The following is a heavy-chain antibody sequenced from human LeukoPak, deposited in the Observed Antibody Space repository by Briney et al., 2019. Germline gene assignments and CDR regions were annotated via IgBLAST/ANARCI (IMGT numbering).Heavy chain of an antibody. Sequence: GGSLRLSCAASGFSFSTYAMNWVRQAPGKGLEWVSGISSGGDSTYFADSVKGRFTISRDNSKNTVSLHMSSLRAEDTAVYYCAKVAPLGSSWYAFNYWGQGTLVTVSS. CDR1: GFSFSTYA. CDR2: ISSGGDST. CDR3: AKVAPLGSSWYAFNY. D-gene: IGHD6-13*01. J-gene: IGHJ4*02. V-gene: IGHV3-23*01.